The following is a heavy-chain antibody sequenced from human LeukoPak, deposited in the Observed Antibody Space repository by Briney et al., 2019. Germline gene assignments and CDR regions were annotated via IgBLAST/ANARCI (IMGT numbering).Heavy chain of an antibody. CDR1: GGTFSSYA. Sequence: SVKVSCKASGGTFSSYAISWVRQAPGQGLEWMGGIIPIFGTANYAQKFQGRVTITADESTSTAYMELSSLRSEGTAVYYCASNTYYYGSGSYYLDYWGQGTLVTVSS. D-gene: IGHD3-10*01. J-gene: IGHJ4*02. CDR3: ASNTYYYGSGSYYLDY. CDR2: IIPIFGTA. V-gene: IGHV1-69*01.